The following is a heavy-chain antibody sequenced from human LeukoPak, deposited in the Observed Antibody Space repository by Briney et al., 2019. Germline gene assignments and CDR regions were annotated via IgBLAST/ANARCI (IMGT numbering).Heavy chain of an antibody. Sequence: SETLSLTCAVYGGSFSGYYWSWIRQPPGKGLEWIGEINHSGSTNYNPSLKSRVTISVDTSKNQFSLKLSSVTAADTAVYYCARAHPYYYGSGRSRYYGMDVWGQGTTVTVSS. D-gene: IGHD3-10*01. CDR2: INHSGST. CDR1: GGSFSGYY. V-gene: IGHV4-34*01. CDR3: ARAHPYYYGSGRSRYYGMDV. J-gene: IGHJ6*02.